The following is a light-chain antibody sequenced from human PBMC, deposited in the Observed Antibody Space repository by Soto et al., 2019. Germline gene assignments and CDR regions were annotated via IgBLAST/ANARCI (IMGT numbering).Light chain of an antibody. CDR2: KAS. CDR1: QTISSW. J-gene: IGKJ1*01. Sequence: DIQITQSPSTLSGSVGDRVTITCRASQTISSWLAWYQQKPGKAPKLLIYKASTLKSGVPSRFSGSGSGTEFTLTISSLQPDDFATYYCQHYNSYSEAFDQGTKVDI. V-gene: IGKV1-5*03. CDR3: QHYNSYSEA.